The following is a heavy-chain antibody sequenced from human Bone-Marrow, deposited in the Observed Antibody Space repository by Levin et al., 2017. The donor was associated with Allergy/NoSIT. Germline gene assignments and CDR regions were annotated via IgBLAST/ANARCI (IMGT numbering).Heavy chain of an antibody. V-gene: IGHV3-7*01. D-gene: IGHD3-3*01. CDR1: GFTFSSYW. CDR3: ARVVLEWLLSHYYYYYGMDG. J-gene: IGHJ6*02. CDR2: IKQDGSEK. Sequence: SCAASGFTFSSYWMSWVRQAPGKGLEWVANIKQDGSEKYYVDSVKGRFTISRDNAKNSLYLQMNSLRAEDTAVYYCARVVLEWLLSHYYYYYGMDGWGQGTTVTVSS.